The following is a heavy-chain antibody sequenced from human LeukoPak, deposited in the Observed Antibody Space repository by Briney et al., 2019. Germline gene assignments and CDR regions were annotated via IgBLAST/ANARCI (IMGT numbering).Heavy chain of an antibody. CDR3: ARRIDY. Sequence: SETLSLTCAVYGGSFSGYYWSWIRQPPGKGLEWIGEINHRGSTNYNPSLKSRVTISVDTSKNQFSLKLSSVTAADTAVYYCARRIDYWGQGTLVTVSS. CDR2: INHRGST. CDR1: GGSFSGYY. V-gene: IGHV4-34*01. J-gene: IGHJ4*02.